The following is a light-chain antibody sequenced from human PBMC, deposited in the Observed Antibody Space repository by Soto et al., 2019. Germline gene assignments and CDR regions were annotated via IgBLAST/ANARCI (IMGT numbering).Light chain of an antibody. CDR3: HQYNNWPRT. V-gene: IGKV3-15*01. CDR1: QSVSSN. J-gene: IGKJ1*01. Sequence: DIVMTQSPATLSVSPGERATLSCRASQSVSSNLAWYQQKPGQAPRLLIYGASSRDSGIPTRFSGRGSGTDLTLTISSLQPDDFAVYYCHQYNNWPRTFGQGTKVEIK. CDR2: GAS.